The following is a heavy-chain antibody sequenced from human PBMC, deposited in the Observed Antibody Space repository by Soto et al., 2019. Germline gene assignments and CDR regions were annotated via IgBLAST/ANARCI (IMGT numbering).Heavy chain of an antibody. Sequence: GGSLRLSCAASGFNFITYSLSWVRQAPGKGLEWVASISSSAVYIDYADSVKGRFSISRDTSRNTVYLQMNNLRADDTAIYYCAKWTYLDFWGQGTRVTVSS. CDR2: ISSSAVYI. CDR3: AKWTYLDF. D-gene: IGHD5-12*01. CDR1: GFNFITYS. V-gene: IGHV3-23*01. J-gene: IGHJ4*02.